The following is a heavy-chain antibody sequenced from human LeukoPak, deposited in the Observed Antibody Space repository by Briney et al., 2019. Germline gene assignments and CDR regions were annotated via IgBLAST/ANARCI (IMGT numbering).Heavy chain of an antibody. CDR3: ASAVDTAHSRTKYYFDY. CDR1: GGTFSSYA. Sequence: SVKVSCRASGGTFSSYAISWVRQAPGQGLEWMGGIIPIFGTANYAQKFQGRVTITADESTSTAYMELSSLRSEDTAVYYCASAVDTAHSRTKYYFDYWGQGTLVTVSS. V-gene: IGHV1-69*13. J-gene: IGHJ4*02. D-gene: IGHD5-18*01. CDR2: IIPIFGTA.